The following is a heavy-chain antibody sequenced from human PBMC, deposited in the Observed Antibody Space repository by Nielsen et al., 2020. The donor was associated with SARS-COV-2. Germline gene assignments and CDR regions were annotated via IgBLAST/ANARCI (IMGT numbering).Heavy chain of an antibody. CDR3: AKAYGKYYFDY. Sequence: SSAASGFTFSSYGMHWVRQAPGKGLEWVAVISYDGSNKYYADSVKGRFTISRDNSKNTLYLQMNSLRAEDTAVYYCAKAYGKYYFDYWGQGTLVTVSS. CDR2: ISYDGSNK. V-gene: IGHV3-30*18. J-gene: IGHJ4*02. D-gene: IGHD1-14*01. CDR1: GFTFSSYG.